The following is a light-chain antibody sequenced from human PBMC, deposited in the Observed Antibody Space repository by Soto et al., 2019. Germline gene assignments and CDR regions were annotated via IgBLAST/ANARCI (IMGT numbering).Light chain of an antibody. J-gene: IGKJ5*01. CDR1: QTISNF. CDR2: SAS. CDR3: QQVNSYPIT. V-gene: IGKV1-39*01. Sequence: DIQMTQSPSSLSASVGERVTITCRASQTISNFLNWYQKKPGKAPTLLIYSASSLQRGVPANFSGSGSGADFTLTISHVRPEDLASYYCQQVNSYPITFGQGTRLEIK.